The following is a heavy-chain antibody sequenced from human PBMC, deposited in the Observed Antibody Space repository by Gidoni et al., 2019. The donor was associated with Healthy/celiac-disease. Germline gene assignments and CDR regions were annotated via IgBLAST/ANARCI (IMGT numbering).Heavy chain of an antibody. J-gene: IGHJ6*02. V-gene: IGHV3-48*03. Sequence: EVQLVESGGGFVQPGGSLRLSCSASGFTFSSYEMNWVRQAPGKGLEWVSYISSSGSTIYYADSVKGRFTISRDNAKNSLYLQMNSLRAEDTAVYYCAICPTNWNYFYYYGMDVWGQGTTVTVSS. D-gene: IGHD1-20*01. CDR1: GFTFSSYE. CDR2: ISSSGSTI. CDR3: AICPTNWNYFYYYGMDV.